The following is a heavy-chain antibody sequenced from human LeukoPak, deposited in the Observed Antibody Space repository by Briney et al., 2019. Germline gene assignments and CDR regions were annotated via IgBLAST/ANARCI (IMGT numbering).Heavy chain of an antibody. Sequence: SVKVSCKASGYTFTGYYMHWVRQAPGQGLEWMGGIIPIFGTANYAQKFQGRVTITADKSTSTAYMELSSLRSEDTAVYYCAKLGGPYYYYYMDVWGKGTTVTVSS. D-gene: IGHD3-16*01. CDR2: IIPIFGTA. V-gene: IGHV1-69*06. CDR1: GYTFTGYY. CDR3: AKLGGPYYYYYMDV. J-gene: IGHJ6*03.